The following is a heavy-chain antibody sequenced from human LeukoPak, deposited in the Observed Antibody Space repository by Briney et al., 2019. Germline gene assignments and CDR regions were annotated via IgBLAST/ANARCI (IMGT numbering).Heavy chain of an antibody. CDR1: GGTFSSYA. CDR3: ASGRDWVTVTPLGAFDI. D-gene: IGHD4-11*01. CDR2: IIPIFGTA. Sequence: GSSVKVSYKASGGTFSSYAISWVRQAPGQGLEWMGGIIPIFGTANYAQKFQGRVTITADESTSTAYMELSSLRSEDTAVYYCASGRDWVTVTPLGAFDIWGQGTMVTVSS. J-gene: IGHJ3*02. V-gene: IGHV1-69*01.